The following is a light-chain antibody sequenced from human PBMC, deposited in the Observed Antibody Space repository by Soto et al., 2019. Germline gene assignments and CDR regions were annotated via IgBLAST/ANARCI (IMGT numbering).Light chain of an antibody. Sequence: SVLTQPSSLSGAPGQSITISCPGTNSEVGGYNYVSWYQHHPGKAPKLMIFDVSNRPSGVSNRFSGSKSGNTASLTISGLQPEDEADYYCSSYTTSNTRQIAFGTGTKVTVL. CDR2: DVS. V-gene: IGLV2-14*03. CDR1: NSEVGGYNY. J-gene: IGLJ1*01. CDR3: SSYTTSNTRQIA.